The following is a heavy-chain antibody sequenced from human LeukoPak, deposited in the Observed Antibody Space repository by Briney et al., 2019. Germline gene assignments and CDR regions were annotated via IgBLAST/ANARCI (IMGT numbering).Heavy chain of an antibody. CDR2: IWYDGSNK. V-gene: IGHV3-33*01. Sequence: GGSLRLPCAASGFTFSSYGMHWVRQAPGKGLEWVAVIWYDGSNKYYADSVKGRFTISRDNSKNTLYLQMNSLRAEDTAVYYCARDYGDYVANRLDYWGQGTLVTVSS. J-gene: IGHJ4*02. CDR1: GFTFSSYG. D-gene: IGHD4-17*01. CDR3: ARDYGDYVANRLDY.